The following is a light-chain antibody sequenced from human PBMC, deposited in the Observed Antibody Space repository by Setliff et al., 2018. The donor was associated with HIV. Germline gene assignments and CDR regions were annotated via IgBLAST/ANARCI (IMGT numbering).Light chain of an antibody. CDR2: EVS. J-gene: IGLJ1*01. Sequence: ALTQPASVSGSPGQSITVSCTGTSSDVGAYNYVSWYQQHPGKAPKLMIHEVSNRPSGVSNRFSGSKSGNTASLTISGLQAEDEADYYCTSYTSNSTPVFGTGTKVTVL. V-gene: IGLV2-14*01. CDR3: TSYTSNSTPV. CDR1: SSDVGAYNY.